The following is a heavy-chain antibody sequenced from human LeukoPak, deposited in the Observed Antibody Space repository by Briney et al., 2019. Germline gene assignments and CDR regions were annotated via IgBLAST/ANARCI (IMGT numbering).Heavy chain of an antibody. CDR2: IYHSGST. CDR1: GGSISSGGYY. V-gene: IGHV4-30-2*01. CDR3: ARDNGDTFDY. J-gene: IGHJ4*02. Sequence: SQTLSLTCTVSGGSISSGGYYWSWIRQPPGKGLEWIGYIYHSGSTYYNPSLKSRVTISVDRSKNQFSLKLSSVTAADTAVYYCARDNGDTFDYWGQGTLVTVSS. D-gene: IGHD2-8*01.